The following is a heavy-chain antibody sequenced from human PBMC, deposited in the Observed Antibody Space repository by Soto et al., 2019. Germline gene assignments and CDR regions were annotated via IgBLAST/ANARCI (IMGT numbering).Heavy chain of an antibody. D-gene: IGHD2-2*01. J-gene: IGHJ4*02. CDR2: ISSSGSNK. V-gene: IGHV3-11*01. CDR3: AREEDQGFDS. CDR1: GFTFSNYY. Sequence: GSLRLSCAASGFTFSNYYMTWIRQAPGKGLEWVSYISSSGSNKYYADSVKGRFTISRDNAWDSLYLQMNSLRVEDTAVYYCAREEDQGFDSWGQGTLVTVSS.